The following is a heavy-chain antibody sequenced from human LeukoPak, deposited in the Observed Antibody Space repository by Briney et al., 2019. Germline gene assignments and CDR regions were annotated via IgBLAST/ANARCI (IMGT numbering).Heavy chain of an antibody. CDR2: IDPSDSYT. J-gene: IGHJ4*02. Sequence: GESLKISCKGSGYSFTNYWISWVRQVPGKGLEWMGRIDPSDSYTHYSPSFQGHVTISADKSISTAYLRWSSLKASDTAMYYCARRGCSGGSCYRGGYWGQGTLVTVAS. CDR3: ARRGCSGGSCYRGGY. V-gene: IGHV5-10-1*01. D-gene: IGHD2-15*01. CDR1: GYSFTNYW.